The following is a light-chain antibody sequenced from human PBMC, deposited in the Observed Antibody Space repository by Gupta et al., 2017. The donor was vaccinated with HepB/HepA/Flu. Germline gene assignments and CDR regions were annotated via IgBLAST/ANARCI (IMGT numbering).Light chain of an antibody. Sequence: EVVLTQSPDTLSLSPGERATLSCRASHSVSNYLAWYQQKPGQAPRLLIYDASDRATGIPARFSGSGSGTDFTLKISSVEPEDVAVYYWQQRTNWPRTFGGGTKVEIK. J-gene: IGKJ4*02. CDR3: QQRTNWPRT. CDR2: DAS. V-gene: IGKV3-11*01. CDR1: HSVSNY.